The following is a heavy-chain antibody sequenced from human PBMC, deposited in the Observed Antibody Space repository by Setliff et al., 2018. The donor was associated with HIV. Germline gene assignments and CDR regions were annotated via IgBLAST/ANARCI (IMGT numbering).Heavy chain of an antibody. CDR1: GGSFRSSRYY. CDR2: IHYGGFF. J-gene: IGHJ4*02. Sequence: LPETLSLTCTVPGGSFRSSRYYWGWIRQPPGKGLEWIGNIHYGGFFWYSPSLKSRVTISVDTSKNQFSLKLSSVTAADTAVYYCARPALGIGGGSRFDNWGQGTRGTVSS. D-gene: IGHD3-10*01. V-gene: IGHV4-39*01. CDR3: ARPALGIGGGSRFDN.